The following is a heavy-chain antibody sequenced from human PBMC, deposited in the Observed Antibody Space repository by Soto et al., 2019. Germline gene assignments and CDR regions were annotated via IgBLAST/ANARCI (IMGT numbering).Heavy chain of an antibody. CDR3: AKDRQYSSGWYRLGY. CDR2: ISGSGGST. CDR1: GFSFSSYA. D-gene: IGHD6-19*01. J-gene: IGHJ4*02. Sequence: GGSLRLSCAASGFSFSSYAVSWVRQAPGKGLEWVSAISGSGGSTYYADSVKGRFTISRDNSKNTLYLQMNSLRAEDTAVYYCAKDRQYSSGWYRLGYWGQGTLVTVSS. V-gene: IGHV3-23*01.